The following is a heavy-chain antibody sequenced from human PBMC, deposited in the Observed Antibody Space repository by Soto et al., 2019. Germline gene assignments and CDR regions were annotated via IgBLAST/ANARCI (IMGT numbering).Heavy chain of an antibody. D-gene: IGHD6-19*01. V-gene: IGHV3-30*18. J-gene: IGHJ4*02. CDR2: ISYDGSNK. CDR3: AKWGRAAFGWGMDY. CDR1: GFTFSSYG. Sequence: QVQLVESGGGVVQPGRSLRLSCAASGFTFSSYGMHWVRQAPGKGLEWVAVISYDGSNKYYADSVKGRFTISRDNSKNTLYLQMNSLRAEDTAVYYCAKWGRAAFGWGMDYWGQGTLVTVSS.